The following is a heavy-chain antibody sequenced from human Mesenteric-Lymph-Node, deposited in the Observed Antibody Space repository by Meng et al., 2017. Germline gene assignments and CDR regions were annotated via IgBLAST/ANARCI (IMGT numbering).Heavy chain of an antibody. V-gene: IGHV1-3*01. D-gene: IGHD3-22*01. CDR3: ARAFNDYDSSGYYAPHHAEYFQY. CDR2: FNDDQGKD. Sequence: ASVKVSCKASGYIFTAHSIHWVRQAPGQGLEWMGGFNDDQGKDEYSQTFQGRVAFSRDTSANTAYMELSSLRSEDTAVYYCARAFNDYDSSGYYAPHHAEYFQYWGQGTLVTVSS. J-gene: IGHJ1*01. CDR1: GYIFTAHS.